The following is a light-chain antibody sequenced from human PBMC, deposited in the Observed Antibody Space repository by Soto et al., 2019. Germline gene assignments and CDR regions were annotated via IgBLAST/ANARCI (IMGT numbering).Light chain of an antibody. CDR3: SSFVDGNNYWV. V-gene: IGLV2-8*01. J-gene: IGLJ3*02. CDR1: SSDVGGYDY. Sequence: QSALTQPPSASGSPGRSVTISCTGTSSDVGGYDYVSWFQQHPGKAPKLIIYEVTKRPSGVPDRFSASKSGNTASLTVSGLQAEDDADYNCSSFVDGNNYWVFGGGTKLTVL. CDR2: EVT.